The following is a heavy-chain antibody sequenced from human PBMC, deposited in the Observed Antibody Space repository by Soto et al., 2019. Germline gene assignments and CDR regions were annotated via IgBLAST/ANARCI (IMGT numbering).Heavy chain of an antibody. Sequence: SETLSLTCTVSGVSISSSYWSWIRQSPGTGLEWIGYIYYTGTTNYNPSLKRRVTISLDTAKNQFSLNVNSLTTADTAVYFCARGGNRYSNTASGVGGFDFWGQGTMV. CDR3: ARGGNRYSNTASGVGGFDF. D-gene: IGHD5-12*01. V-gene: IGHV4-59*01. J-gene: IGHJ4*02. CDR1: GVSISSSY. CDR2: IYYTGTT.